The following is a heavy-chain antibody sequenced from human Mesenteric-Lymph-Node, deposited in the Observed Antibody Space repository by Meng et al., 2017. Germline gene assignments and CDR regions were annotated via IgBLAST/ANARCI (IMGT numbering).Heavy chain of an antibody. J-gene: IGHJ5*02. Sequence: GGSLRLSCAASGFTFSDYYMTWIRQPPGQGLEWLASVSPTSGSLYFADSVKGRFSISRDNAKNSVSLQMTRLRVEDTAVYYCARGHGSLNWFDPWGQGTLVTVSS. CDR2: VSPTSGSL. V-gene: IGHV3-11*04. D-gene: IGHD6-25*01. CDR1: GFTFSDYY. CDR3: ARGHGSLNWFDP.